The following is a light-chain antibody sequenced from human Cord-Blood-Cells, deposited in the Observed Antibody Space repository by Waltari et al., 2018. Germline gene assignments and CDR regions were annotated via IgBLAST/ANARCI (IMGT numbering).Light chain of an antibody. CDR2: AAS. V-gene: IGKV1-39*01. CDR3: QRCYSTPQT. CDR1: QSISSY. Sequence: DIQMTQSPSSLSASVGDRVTITCRASQSISSYLNWYQQKPGKAPKLLIYAASSLQSGVPSRFSGSGSGTDFTLTISSLQPEDFATYYCQRCYSTPQTFGKGTKVEIK. J-gene: IGKJ1*01.